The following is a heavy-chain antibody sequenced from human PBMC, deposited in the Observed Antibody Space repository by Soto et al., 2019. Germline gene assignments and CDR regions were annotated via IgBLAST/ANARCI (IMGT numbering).Heavy chain of an antibody. CDR1: GLTVSTNP. CDR2: IYTGGGT. J-gene: IGHJ4*02. V-gene: IGHV3-66*01. CDR3: ARDGSGH. Sequence: EVQLVESGGGLVQPGGSLRLSCAASGLTVSTNPMSWVRQAPGKGLEWVSVIYTGGGTHYADSVKGRFTISRDNSKKKGNLQMNRLRSEDTAVYYCARDGSGHWGQGTLVTVSS.